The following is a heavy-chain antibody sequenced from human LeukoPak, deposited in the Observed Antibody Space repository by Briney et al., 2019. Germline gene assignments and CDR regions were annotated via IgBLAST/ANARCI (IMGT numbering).Heavy chain of an antibody. CDR2: INPNSGGT. CDR3: ARAASGVLGYCTNGVCHTY. D-gene: IGHD2-8*01. Sequence: ASVKVSCKASGYTFTGYYMHWVRQAPGQGLEWMGWINPNSGGTNYAQKFQGRVTMTRDTSISTAYMELSRLRSDDTAGYYCARAASGVLGYCTNGVCHTYWGQGTLVTVSS. CDR1: GYTFTGYY. V-gene: IGHV1-2*02. J-gene: IGHJ4*02.